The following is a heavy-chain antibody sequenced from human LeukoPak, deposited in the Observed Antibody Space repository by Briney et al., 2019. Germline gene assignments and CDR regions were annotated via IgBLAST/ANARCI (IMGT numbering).Heavy chain of an antibody. V-gene: IGHV4-59*08. CDR2: INYSGST. CDR1: SGSISSYY. D-gene: IGHD5-18*01. J-gene: IGHJ6*02. CDR3: ASGKSGFSYGYEVHYYYGMDV. Sequence: SETLSLTCTVSSGSISSYYWSWIRQPSGKGLEWIGYINYSGSTNYNPSLKSRVTISVDTSKNQFSLKLSSVTALDTAVYYCASGKSGFSYGYEVHYYYGMDVWGQGTTVTISS.